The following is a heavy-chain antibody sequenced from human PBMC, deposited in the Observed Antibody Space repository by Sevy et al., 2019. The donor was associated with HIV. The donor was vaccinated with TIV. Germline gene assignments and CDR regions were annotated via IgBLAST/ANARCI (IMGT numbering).Heavy chain of an antibody. D-gene: IGHD3-10*01. V-gene: IGHV1-2*02. CDR2: IKPFNGDT. CDR1: GYHFIGYY. Sequence: ASVKLSCKVSGYHFIGYYIHWVRQAPGQGLEWMAWIKPFNGDTKYAQIFQGRVTVTWDTSTSTAYMDLTRLLYDDTAIYYCATDRGSYSPFNNWGQGTLVTVSS. CDR3: ATDRGSYSPFNN. J-gene: IGHJ4*02.